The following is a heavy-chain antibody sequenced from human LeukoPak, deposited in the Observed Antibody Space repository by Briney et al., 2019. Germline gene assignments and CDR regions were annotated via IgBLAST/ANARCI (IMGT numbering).Heavy chain of an antibody. CDR3: ARLGVSGYDTIPYYYNYPDV. Sequence: PSETLSLSCTASGGSFISYYSSWIRQPPGKRLEWIGYIYYSGSTNYNPSLKSRVTISVDTSKNQFSLKLSSVTAADTAVYYCARLGVSGYDTIPYYYNYPDVWGQGTTVTVSS. CDR1: GGSFISYY. CDR2: IYYSGST. D-gene: IGHD5-12*01. V-gene: IGHV4-59*08. J-gene: IGHJ6*03.